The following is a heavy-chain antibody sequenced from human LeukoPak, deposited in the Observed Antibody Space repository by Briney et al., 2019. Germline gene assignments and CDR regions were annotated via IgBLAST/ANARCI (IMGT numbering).Heavy chain of an antibody. D-gene: IGHD4-17*01. Sequence: PGGSLRLSFAASGFTFSLYDMSWVRQAPGKGLECVSAIDRGVGSTYYADSVKGRFTISRDNSKNTLYLLMNNLRADDTAVYYCVKKGQADDYGNPDWGQGALVTVSP. CDR1: GFTFSLYD. J-gene: IGHJ4*02. CDR3: VKKGQADDYGNPD. V-gene: IGHV3-23*01. CDR2: IDRGVGST.